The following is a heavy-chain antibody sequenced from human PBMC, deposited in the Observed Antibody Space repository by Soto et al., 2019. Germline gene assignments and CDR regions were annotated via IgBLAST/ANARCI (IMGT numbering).Heavy chain of an antibody. CDR2: INTDGRST. CDR1: GFTFSSNW. J-gene: IGHJ4*02. D-gene: IGHD2-21*01. Sequence: EVQLVESGGGLVQPGGSLRLSCAASGFTFSSNWMHWVRRVPGRGLVWVSRINTDGRSTSYVDSVKGRFTISRDNAKNTLYLQMISLRVEDTAVYYCARDGEGFWGQGTLVTVSS. CDR3: ARDGEGF. V-gene: IGHV3-74*01.